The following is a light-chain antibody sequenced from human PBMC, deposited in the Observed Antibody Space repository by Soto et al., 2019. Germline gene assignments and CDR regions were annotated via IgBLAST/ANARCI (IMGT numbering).Light chain of an antibody. J-gene: IGKJ1*01. Sequence: APQYVTKGDRATLSCRASQSISSNLAWYQQKPGQAPRLLIYDASTRATGIPARFSGSGSGTEFSLTISSLQSEDFAVYYCQQYNNWPQKTFGQGTKVDI. V-gene: IGKV3-15*01. CDR2: DAS. CDR3: QQYNNWPQKT. CDR1: QSISSN.